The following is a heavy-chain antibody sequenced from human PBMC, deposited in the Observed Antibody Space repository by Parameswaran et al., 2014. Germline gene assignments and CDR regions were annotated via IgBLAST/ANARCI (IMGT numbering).Heavy chain of an antibody. D-gene: IGHD2-15*01. Sequence: PERALEWLALIYWDDDKRYSPSLRSRLTITKDTSKNQVVLTMTNMDPVDTATYYCAQRYCRGGNCFPLSYWGQGTLVTVSS. CDR3: AQRYCRGGNCFPLSY. CDR2: IYWDDDK. J-gene: IGHJ4*02. V-gene: IGHV2-5*02.